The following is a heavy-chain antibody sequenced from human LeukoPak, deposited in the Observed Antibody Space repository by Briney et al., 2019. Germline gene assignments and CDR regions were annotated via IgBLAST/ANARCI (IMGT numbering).Heavy chain of an antibody. CDR2: IYYSGST. CDR3: ASGWRLFDY. V-gene: IGHV4-59*01. D-gene: IGHD2-15*01. CDR1: GGSFSGYY. J-gene: IGHJ4*02. Sequence: SETLSLTCAVYGGSFSGYYWSWIRQPPGKGLEWIGYIYYSGSTNYNPSLKSRVTISVDTSKNQFSLKLSSVTAADTAVYYCASGWRLFDYWGQGTLVTVSS.